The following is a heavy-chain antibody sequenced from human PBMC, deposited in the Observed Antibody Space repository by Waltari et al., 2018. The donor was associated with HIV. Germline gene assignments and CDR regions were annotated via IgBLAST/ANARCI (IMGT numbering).Heavy chain of an antibody. CDR1: FTVSSNY. V-gene: IGHV3-66*02. Sequence: EVQLVESGGGLVQPGFTVSSNYMSWVRQAPGKGLEWVSVIYSGGSTYYADSVKGRLTISRDNSKNTLYLQMNSLRAEDTAVYYCARDRVTMIVWGQGTLVTVSS. D-gene: IGHD3-22*01. CDR2: IYSGGST. J-gene: IGHJ4*02. CDR3: ARDRVTMIV.